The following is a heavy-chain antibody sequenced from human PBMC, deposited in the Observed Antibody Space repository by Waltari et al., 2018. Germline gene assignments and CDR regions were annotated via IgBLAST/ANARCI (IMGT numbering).Heavy chain of an antibody. V-gene: IGHV1-2*02. CDR3: ARVLGGYCSGGSCEVFDY. CDR1: GYTFTGYY. Sequence: QVQLVQSGAEVKKPGASVKVSCKASGYTFTGYYMHWVRQAPGQGLEWMGWINPNSGCTNYAQKFQGRVTMTRDTSISTAYMELSRLRSDDTAVYYCARVLGGYCSGGSCEVFDYWGQGTLVTVSS. J-gene: IGHJ4*02. D-gene: IGHD2-15*01. CDR2: INPNSGCT.